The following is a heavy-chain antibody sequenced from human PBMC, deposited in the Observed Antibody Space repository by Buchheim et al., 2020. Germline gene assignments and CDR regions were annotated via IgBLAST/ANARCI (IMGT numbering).Heavy chain of an antibody. CDR1: GGSISSYF. J-gene: IGHJ4*02. D-gene: IGHD1-14*01. V-gene: IGHV4-59*01. CDR2: IYYSGST. Sequence: QVQLQQWGAGLLKPSETLSLTCTVSGGSISSYFWSWIRQPPGKGLEWIGYIYYSGSTNFNPSLKSRVTISVDTSKNQFSLKLTSVTAADTAVYYCARGQHGSLDYWGQGAL. CDR3: ARGQHGSLDY.